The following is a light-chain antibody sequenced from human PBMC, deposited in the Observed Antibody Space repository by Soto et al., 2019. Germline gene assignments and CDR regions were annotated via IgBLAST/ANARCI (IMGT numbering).Light chain of an antibody. V-gene: IGKV3-20*01. Sequence: IVLTQSPGTLSLSPGERATLSCRASQSVSSNYLTWYQQRPGQAPRLLIYGASNRATGIPDRFSGSGSGTYFTLTISRLELEDFAVYSCQQYDTSSLYTFGQGTKLEIK. CDR3: QQYDTSSLYT. CDR1: QSVSSNY. J-gene: IGKJ2*01. CDR2: GAS.